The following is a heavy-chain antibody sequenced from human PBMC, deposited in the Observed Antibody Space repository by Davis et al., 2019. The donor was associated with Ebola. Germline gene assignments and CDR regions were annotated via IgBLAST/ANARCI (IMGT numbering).Heavy chain of an antibody. CDR1: GYTLTEFS. V-gene: IGHV1-24*01. D-gene: IGHD1-26*01. CDR2: FDPEDGET. CDR3: AGDPGGIVGAPIAFDI. J-gene: IGHJ3*02. Sequence: VSVKVPRLVSGYTLTEFSMHWVRQAPGQGFEWMGGFDPEDGETIYAQKFQGRVTMTDDTSTDTACMELNRLRSDETAVYYCAGDPGGIVGAPIAFDIWGQGTIVTVSS.